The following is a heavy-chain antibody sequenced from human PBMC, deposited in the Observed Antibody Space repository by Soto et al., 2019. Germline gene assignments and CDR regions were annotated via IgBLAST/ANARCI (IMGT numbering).Heavy chain of an antibody. D-gene: IGHD5-12*01. Sequence: SETLSLTCTVSGGSISSGDYYWNWIRQPPRKGLEWIGYIYYSGSTDYNPSLQSRVTISVDTSKNLVSLKLSSVTAADTAVYYCARDVVATIRGDHYFDYWGQSALVTVSS. J-gene: IGHJ4*02. CDR2: IYYSGST. CDR3: ARDVVATIRGDHYFDY. CDR1: GGSISSGDYY. V-gene: IGHV4-30-4*01.